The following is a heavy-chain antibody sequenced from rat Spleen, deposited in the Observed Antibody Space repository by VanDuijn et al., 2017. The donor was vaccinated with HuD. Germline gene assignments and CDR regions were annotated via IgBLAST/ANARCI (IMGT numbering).Heavy chain of an antibody. CDR3: ARHGVYNNYGWFAY. D-gene: IGHD1-10*01. CDR2: ISTGGGNT. Sequence: EVQLVESGGGLVQPGRSLKLSCAASGFTFSTFPMAWVRQAPTKGLEWIASISTGGGNTYYRDSVKGRFTISRDNAKNTQYLQMDSLRSEDTATYYCARHGVYNNYGWFAYWGQGVMVTVSS. CDR1: GFTFSTFP. V-gene: IGHV5S13*01. J-gene: IGHJ2*01.